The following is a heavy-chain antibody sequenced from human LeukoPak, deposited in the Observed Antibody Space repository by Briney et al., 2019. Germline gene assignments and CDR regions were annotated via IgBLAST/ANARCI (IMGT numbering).Heavy chain of an antibody. CDR3: ARVSYSSSWYYHYMDV. J-gene: IGHJ6*03. D-gene: IGHD6-13*01. V-gene: IGHV3-7*01. Sequence: PGGSLRLSCAASGFTFSSYWMSWVRQAPGKGLEWVANIKQDGSEKYYVDSVKGRFTISRDNAKNSLYLQMNSLRAEDTAVYYCARVSYSSSWYYHYMDVWGKGTTVTVSS. CDR2: IKQDGSEK. CDR1: GFTFSSYW.